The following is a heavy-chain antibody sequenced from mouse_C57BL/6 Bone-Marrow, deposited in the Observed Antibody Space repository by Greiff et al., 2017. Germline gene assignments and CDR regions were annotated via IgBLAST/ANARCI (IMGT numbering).Heavy chain of an antibody. CDR2: ILPGSGST. D-gene: IGHD2-3*01. J-gene: IGHJ3*01. CDR1: GYTFTGYW. Sequence: QVQLQQSGAELMKPGASVKLSCKATGYTFTGYWIEWVKQRPGHGLEWIGEILPGSGSTNYNAKFKGKATFTADTSSNTAYMQLSILTTEDSAIYYCARAVWLLLAWFAYWGQGTLVTVSA. V-gene: IGHV1-9*01. CDR3: ARAVWLLLAWFAY.